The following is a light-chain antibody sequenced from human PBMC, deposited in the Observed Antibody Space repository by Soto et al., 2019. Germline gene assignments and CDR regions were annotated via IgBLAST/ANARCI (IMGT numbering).Light chain of an antibody. Sequence: QSVLTQPASVSGSPGQSITISCTGTSRNIDGYKCVSWYQQHPGKAPKLLIYEVTNRPSGVSNRFSGPKSGNTAPLTISGLQAEDEADYYCSSYTSTFVFGTGTKLTVL. V-gene: IGLV2-14*01. J-gene: IGLJ1*01. CDR3: SSYTSTFV. CDR1: SRNIDGYKC. CDR2: EVT.